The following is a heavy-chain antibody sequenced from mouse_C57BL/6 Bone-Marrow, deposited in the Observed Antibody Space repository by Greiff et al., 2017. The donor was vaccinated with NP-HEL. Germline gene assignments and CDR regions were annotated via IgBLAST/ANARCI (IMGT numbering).Heavy chain of an antibody. CDR2: IYPRDGST. J-gene: IGHJ2*01. CDR3: ARRATAQAFDY. D-gene: IGHD3-2*02. CDR1: GYTFTSYD. V-gene: IGHV1-85*01. Sequence: QVQLQQPGTELVKPGASVKLSCKASGYTFTSYDINWVKQRPGQGLEWIGWIYPRDGSTKYNEKFKGKATLTVDTSSSTAYMELHSLTSEDSAVYFCARRATAQAFDYWGQGTTLTVSS.